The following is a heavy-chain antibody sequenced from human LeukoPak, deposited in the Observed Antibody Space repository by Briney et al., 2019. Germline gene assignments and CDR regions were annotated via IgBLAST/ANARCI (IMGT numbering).Heavy chain of an antibody. D-gene: IGHD5-18*01. J-gene: IGHJ3*02. CDR2: ISGGST. Sequence: PGGSLRLSCAASGFTFSSYATSWVRQAPGKGLEWVSAISGGSTYYADSVKGRFTISRDNSKNTLYLQMNSLRAEDTAVYYCAKDTGYRPRDDAFDIWGQGTMVTVSS. CDR1: GFTFSSYA. V-gene: IGHV3-23*01. CDR3: AKDTGYRPRDDAFDI.